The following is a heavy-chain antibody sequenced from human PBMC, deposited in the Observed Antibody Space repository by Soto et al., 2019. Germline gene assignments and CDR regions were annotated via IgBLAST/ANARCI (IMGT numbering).Heavy chain of an antibody. D-gene: IGHD3-9*01. CDR2: IWFDGSNK. J-gene: IGHJ4*02. V-gene: IGHV3-33*01. Sequence: PGGSLRLSCAASGFTFSSYGMHWVRQAPGKGLEWVAVIWFDGSNKYYADSVKGRFTISRDNSKNTLYLQMNSLRAEDTAVYYCARVFDTYYFDSWGQGTLVTSPQ. CDR1: GFTFSSYG. CDR3: ARVFDTYYFDS.